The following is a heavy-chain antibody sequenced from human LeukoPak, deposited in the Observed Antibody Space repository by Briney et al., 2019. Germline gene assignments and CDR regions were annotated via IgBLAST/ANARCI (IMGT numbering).Heavy chain of an antibody. J-gene: IGHJ3*02. Sequence: ASVKVSCKASGYTFTSYGISWVRQAPGQGLEWMGWINPNSGGTNYAQKFQGRVIMTRDTTISTAYMELSRLRSDDTAVYYCAREGGVTMVRGVPNDAFDIWGQGTMVTVSS. V-gene: IGHV1-2*02. D-gene: IGHD3-10*01. CDR2: INPNSGGT. CDR1: GYTFTSYG. CDR3: AREGGVTMVRGVPNDAFDI.